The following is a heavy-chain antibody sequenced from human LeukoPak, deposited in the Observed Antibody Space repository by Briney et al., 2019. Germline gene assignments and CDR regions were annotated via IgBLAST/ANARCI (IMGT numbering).Heavy chain of an antibody. Sequence: SETLSLTCTVSGYSITSGYYWGWIRQPPGKGLEWIGEINHSGSTNYNPSLKSRVTISVDTSKNQFSLKLSSVTAADTAVYYCARGRRSEQLVLRPYYYYYMDVWGKGTTVTVSS. CDR3: ARGRRSEQLVLRPYYYYYMDV. D-gene: IGHD6-13*01. V-gene: IGHV4-38-2*02. CDR2: INHSGST. CDR1: GYSITSGYY. J-gene: IGHJ6*03.